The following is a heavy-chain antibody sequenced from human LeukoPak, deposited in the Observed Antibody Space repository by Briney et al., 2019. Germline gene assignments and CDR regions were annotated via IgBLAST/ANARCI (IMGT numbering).Heavy chain of an antibody. CDR1: GFTFSSYA. V-gene: IGHV3-23*01. Sequence: GGSLRLSCAASGFTFSSYAVTWVRQAPGKGLEWVSAISGTGGSTYYADSVKGRFTISRDNSKNTLYLQMNSLRAEDTAVYYCAKDPSSTWFGDYFDYWGQGTLVTVSS. CDR3: AKDPSSTWFGDYFDY. D-gene: IGHD6-13*01. J-gene: IGHJ4*02. CDR2: ISGTGGST.